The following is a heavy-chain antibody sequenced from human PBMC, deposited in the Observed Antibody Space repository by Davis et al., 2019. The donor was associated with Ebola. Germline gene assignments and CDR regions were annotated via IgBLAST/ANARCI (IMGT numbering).Heavy chain of an antibody. CDR3: ARDRDDILTGYFDY. V-gene: IGHV3-48*04. J-gene: IGHJ4*02. Sequence: GGSLRLSCAASGFTFSSYSMNWVRQAPGKGLEWVSYISSSGSTIYYADSVKGRFTISRDNAKNSLYLQMNSLRAEDTAVYYCARDRDDILTGYFDYWDQGTLVTVSS. CDR2: ISSSGSTI. D-gene: IGHD3-9*01. CDR1: GFTFSSYS.